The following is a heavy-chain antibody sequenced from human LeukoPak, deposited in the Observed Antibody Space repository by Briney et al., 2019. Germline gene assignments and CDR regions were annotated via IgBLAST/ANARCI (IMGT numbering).Heavy chain of an antibody. CDR3: ARHIGGGIEDMDV. Sequence: RSETLSLTCTVSGGSIGTYYWSWIRQSPGKGLEWIGYIYVTGSTRYNPYLQSRVTISVDTSRNQFFLEMSSVTAADTAVYYCARHIGGGIEDMDVWGKGTKVTVSS. D-gene: IGHD3-16*02. CDR1: GGSIGTYY. V-gene: IGHV4-59*08. CDR2: IYVTGST. J-gene: IGHJ6*03.